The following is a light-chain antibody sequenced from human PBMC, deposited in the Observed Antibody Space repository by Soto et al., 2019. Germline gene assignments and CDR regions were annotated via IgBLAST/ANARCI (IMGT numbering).Light chain of an antibody. CDR1: ESVSTY. V-gene: IGKV3-11*01. J-gene: IGKJ5*01. CDR3: QQRSTWPLIT. Sequence: EIVLTHSPATLSLSPGERATLCCRASESVSTYLAWYQQKPGLAPRLLIYDASNRATGIPDRFRGSGSGTDFTLTISSLEPEDFAVYYCQQRSTWPLITFGQGTRLELK. CDR2: DAS.